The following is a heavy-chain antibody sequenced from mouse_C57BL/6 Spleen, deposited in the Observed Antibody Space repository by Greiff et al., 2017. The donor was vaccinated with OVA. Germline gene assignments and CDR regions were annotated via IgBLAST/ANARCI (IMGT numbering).Heavy chain of an antibody. CDR1: GYTFTSYW. D-gene: IGHD2-4*01. CDR3: TRSRESYDYGGDYFDD. J-gene: IGHJ2*01. V-gene: IGHV1-5*01. Sequence: EVQLQESGTVLARPGASVKMSCKTSGYTFTSYWMHWVKQRPGQGLEWIGAIYPGNSDTSYNQKFKGKAKLTAVTSASTAYMELSSLTNEDSAVYYCTRSRESYDYGGDYFDDWGQGTTLTVSS. CDR2: IYPGNSDT.